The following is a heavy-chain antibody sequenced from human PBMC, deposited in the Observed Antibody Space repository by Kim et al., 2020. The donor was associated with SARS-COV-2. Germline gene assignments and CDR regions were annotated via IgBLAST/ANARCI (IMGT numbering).Heavy chain of an antibody. D-gene: IGHD4-17*01. J-gene: IGHJ4*02. CDR3: ARVFTYYLDSGDDAVDY. CDR2: INSRGDRT. CDR1: GFTFSDHA. Sequence: GGSLRLSCAASGFTFSDHAMHWIRQAPGKGLEYISFINSRGDRTYYAESVKGRFTISRDNSKNTLYLQMGSLRPDDMGVYFCARVFTYYLDSGDDAVDYWGQGTLVTVSS. V-gene: IGHV3-64*02.